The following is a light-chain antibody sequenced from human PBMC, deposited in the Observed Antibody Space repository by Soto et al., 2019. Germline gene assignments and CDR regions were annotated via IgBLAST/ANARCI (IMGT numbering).Light chain of an antibody. CDR2: AAS. CDR1: EDIGND. J-gene: IGKJ1*01. CDR3: LQDHDYPWT. V-gene: IGKV1-6*02. Sequence: AIQMTQSPSSLSVSVTDRVTITCRASEDIGNDLGWYQQRPGEAPELLLYAASTLRSWVQSRFSGSGSGTQFPLTINNLQPEDSATYFCLQDHDYPWTFGQGTKVEV.